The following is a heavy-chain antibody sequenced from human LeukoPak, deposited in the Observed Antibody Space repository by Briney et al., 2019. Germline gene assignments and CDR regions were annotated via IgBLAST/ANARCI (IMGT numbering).Heavy chain of an antibody. CDR3: ARLGISGWYSGTDY. CDR1: GGSISSSNW. Sequence: SETLSLTCAVSGGSISSSNWWSWVRQPPGKGLEWIGEIYHSGSTNYNPSLKSRVTISVDKSKNQFSLKLSSVTAADTAVYYCARLGISGWYSGTDYWGQGTLVTVSS. J-gene: IGHJ4*02. D-gene: IGHD6-19*01. V-gene: IGHV4-4*02. CDR2: IYHSGST.